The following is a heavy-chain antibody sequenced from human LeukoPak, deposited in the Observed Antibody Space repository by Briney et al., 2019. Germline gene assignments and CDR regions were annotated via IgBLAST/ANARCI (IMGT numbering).Heavy chain of an antibody. J-gene: IGHJ6*03. CDR3: ARDRVFGVVIPQSYYYYYYMDV. V-gene: IGHV4-4*07. CDR2: IYTSGST. D-gene: IGHD3-3*01. Sequence: SETLSLTCTVSGGSISSYYWSWIRQPAGKGLEWIGRIYTSGSTNYNPSLKSRVTMSVDTSKNQFSLKLSSVTAADTAVYYCARDRVFGVVIPQSYYYYYYMDVWGKGTTVTVSS. CDR1: GGSISSYY.